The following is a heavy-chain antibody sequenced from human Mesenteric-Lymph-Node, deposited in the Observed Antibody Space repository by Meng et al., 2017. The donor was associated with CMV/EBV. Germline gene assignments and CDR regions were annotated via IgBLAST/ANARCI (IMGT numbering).Heavy chain of an antibody. CDR2: IKQDGSEK. CDR3: AREDTAMGNFDY. V-gene: IGHV3-7*01. D-gene: IGHD5-18*01. Sequence: GGSLRLSCAASGFTFSSYGMHWVRQAPGKGLEWVANIKQDGSEKYYVDSVKGRFTISRDNAKNSLYLQMNSLRAEDTAVYYCAREDTAMGNFDYWGQGTLVTVSS. J-gene: IGHJ4*02. CDR1: GFTFSSYG.